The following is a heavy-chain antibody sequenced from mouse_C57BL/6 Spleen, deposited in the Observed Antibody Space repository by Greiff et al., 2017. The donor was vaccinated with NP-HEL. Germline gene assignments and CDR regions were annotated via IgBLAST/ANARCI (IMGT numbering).Heavy chain of an antibody. V-gene: IGHV1-81*01. CDR3: ARGRTTVVATDAMDY. CDR1: GYTFTSYG. J-gene: IGHJ4*01. Sequence: VQLQQSGAELARPGASVKLSCKASGYTFTSYGISWVKQRTGQGLEWIGEIYPRSGNTYYNEKFKGKATLTADNSSSTAYMELRSLTSEDSAVYFCARGRTTVVATDAMDYWGQGTSVTVSS. CDR2: IYPRSGNT. D-gene: IGHD1-1*01.